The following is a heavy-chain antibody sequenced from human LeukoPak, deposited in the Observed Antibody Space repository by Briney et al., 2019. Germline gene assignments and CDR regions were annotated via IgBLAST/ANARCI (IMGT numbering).Heavy chain of an antibody. CDR1: GDSISSHY. Sequence: NPSETLSLTCTVSGDSISSHYWSWIRQPPGKGLEWIGYMYYSGITNYNPSLKSRVTISADTSKNQFSLRLTSVSAADTAVYYCARDQTRKAAPGSWFDPWGQGTLVTVSS. J-gene: IGHJ5*02. CDR3: ARDQTRKAAPGSWFDP. D-gene: IGHD6-13*01. CDR2: MYYSGIT. V-gene: IGHV4-59*11.